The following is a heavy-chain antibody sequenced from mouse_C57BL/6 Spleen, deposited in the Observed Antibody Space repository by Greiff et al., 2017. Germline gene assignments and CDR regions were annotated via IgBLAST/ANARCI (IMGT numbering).Heavy chain of an antibody. Sequence: QVQLQQSGPELVKPGASVKISCKASGYAFSSSWMNWVKQRPGKGLEWIGRIYPGDGDTNYNGKFKGKATLTADKSSSTAYMQLSSLTSEDSAVYFCARLVLDDGRSHEGYFDVWGTGTTVTVSS. CDR2: IYPGDGDT. D-gene: IGHD1-1*01. V-gene: IGHV1-82*01. J-gene: IGHJ1*03. CDR3: ARLVLDDGRSHEGYFDV. CDR1: GYAFSSSW.